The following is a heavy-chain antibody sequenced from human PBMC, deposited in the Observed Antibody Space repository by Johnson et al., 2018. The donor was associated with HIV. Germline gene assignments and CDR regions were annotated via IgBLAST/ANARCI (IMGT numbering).Heavy chain of an antibody. V-gene: IGHV3-15*01. CDR3: TTGFAAFDI. J-gene: IGHJ3*02. CDR1: GFTFSNAW. Sequence: EVQLVESGGGLVKPGGSLRVSCAASGFTFSNAWMSWVRQAPGKGLEWVSRIKSKTDGGTTDYAAPVKGRFTISRDDSKNTLYLQINSLKTEDTAVYYCTTGFAAFDIWGQGTMVTVSS. CDR2: IKSKTDGGTT.